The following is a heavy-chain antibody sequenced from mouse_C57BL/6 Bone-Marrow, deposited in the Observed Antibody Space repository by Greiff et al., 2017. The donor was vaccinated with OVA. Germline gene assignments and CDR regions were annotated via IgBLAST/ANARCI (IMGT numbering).Heavy chain of an antibody. CDR1: GYTFTSYW. D-gene: IGHD2-3*01. V-gene: IGHV1-69*01. CDR3: ARTDDGYSFAY. J-gene: IGHJ3*01. Sequence: VQLQQPGAELVMPGASVKLSCKASGYTFTSYWMHWVKQRPGQGLEWIGEIDPSDSYTNYNQKFKGQSTLTVDKSSSTAYMQLSSLTSEDSAVYYCARTDDGYSFAYWGQGTLVTVSA. CDR2: IDPSDSYT.